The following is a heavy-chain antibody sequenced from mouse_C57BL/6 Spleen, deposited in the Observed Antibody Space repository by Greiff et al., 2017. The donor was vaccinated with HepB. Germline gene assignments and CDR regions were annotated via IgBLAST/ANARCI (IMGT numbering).Heavy chain of an antibody. V-gene: IGHV5-17*01. Sequence: EVQRVESGGGLVKPGGSLKLSCAASGFTFSDYGMHWVRQAPEKGLEWVAYISSGSSTIYYADTVKGRFTISRDNAKNTLFLQMTSLRSEDTAMYYCAKGGGYAMDYWGQGTSVTVSS. CDR2: ISSGSSTI. CDR1: GFTFSDYG. J-gene: IGHJ4*01. CDR3: AKGGGYAMDY.